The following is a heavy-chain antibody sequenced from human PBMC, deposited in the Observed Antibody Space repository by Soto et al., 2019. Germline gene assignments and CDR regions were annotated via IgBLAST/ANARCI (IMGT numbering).Heavy chain of an antibody. J-gene: IGHJ4*02. V-gene: IGHV3-9*01. CDR2: ISWNSGTL. D-gene: IGHD1-26*01. CDR3: VKALGEYSGKPLNY. CDR1: GFTFDDYA. Sequence: EVHLVESGGGLVQPGRSLRLSCAASGFTFDDYAMHWVRQAPGKGLEWVSGISWNSGTLGYADSVKGRFTISRDNAKKSLYLQMNSLRAEDTALYYCVKALGEYSGKPLNYWGQGTLVTVSS.